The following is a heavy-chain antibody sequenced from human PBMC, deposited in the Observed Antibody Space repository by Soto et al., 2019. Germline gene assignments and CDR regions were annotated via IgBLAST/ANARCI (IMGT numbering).Heavy chain of an antibody. D-gene: IGHD5-12*01. CDR2: IYYSGST. V-gene: IGHV4-59*01. J-gene: IGHJ4*01. CDR1: GGSMSSYY. Sequence: PSETLSLTCTVSGGSMSSYYWSWIRQSPGKGLEWIGYIYYSGSTNYNPSLKSRVAISLDTSKNQFSMMLSSVTAADTAVYYCARGEWLATIKPSFAYLGQGTLFNLSS. CDR3: ARGEWLATIKPSFAY.